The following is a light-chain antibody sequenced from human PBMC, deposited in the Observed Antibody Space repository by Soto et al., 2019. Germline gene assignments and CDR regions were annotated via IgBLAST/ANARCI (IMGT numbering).Light chain of an antibody. CDR1: SSDVGGYNY. CDR2: DVS. V-gene: IGLV2-11*01. CDR3: CSYAGSYTYV. Sequence: QSALTQPRSVSGSPGQSVTISCTGTSSDVGGYNYVSWYQQHQGKAPKLMIFDVSKRPSGVPDRFSGSKSANTASLTISGLQAEDEADYYCCSYAGSYTYVFGTGTKVTV. J-gene: IGLJ1*01.